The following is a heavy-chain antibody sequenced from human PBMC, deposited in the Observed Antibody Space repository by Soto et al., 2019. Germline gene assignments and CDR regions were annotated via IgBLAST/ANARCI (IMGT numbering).Heavy chain of an antibody. V-gene: IGHV4-59*01. CDR3: ARWLVGRGNWFDP. J-gene: IGHJ5*02. CDR1: GGSISSYY. D-gene: IGHD6-19*01. Sequence: QVQLQESGPGLVKPSETLSLTCTVSGGSISSYYWSWIRQPPGKGLEWIGYIYYSGSTNYNPSLKSRVTISVDTSKNQISLKLSSVTAADTAVYYCARWLVGRGNWFDPWGQGTLVTVSS. CDR2: IYYSGST.